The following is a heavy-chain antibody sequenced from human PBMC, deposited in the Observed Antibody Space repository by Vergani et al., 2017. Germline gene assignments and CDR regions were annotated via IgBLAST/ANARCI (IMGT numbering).Heavy chain of an antibody. V-gene: IGHV1-3*01. J-gene: IGHJ5*02. Sequence: QVQLVQSGAEVKKPGASLKVSCKASGYTFTSYAMHLVRHPPVQTLSVMGWINAGNGNTKYSQKIQGRVTITRDTSASTAYMELSSLRAEDTAVYYCARAGGPAAIGYWFDPWGQGTLVTVSS. CDR2: INAGNGNT. CDR3: ARAGGPAAIGYWFDP. CDR1: GYTFTSYA. D-gene: IGHD2-2*02.